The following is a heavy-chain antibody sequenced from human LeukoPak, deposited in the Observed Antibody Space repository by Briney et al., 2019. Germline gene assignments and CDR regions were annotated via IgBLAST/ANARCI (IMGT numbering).Heavy chain of an antibody. Sequence: GGSLRLSCAASGFTLSDLYIEWLSQAPGKGLEWFGRIRNKANSYTTEYAASVKGRFTISTDDSKNSLYLQMNSLKTEDTAVYYCGTTQRVGRPVYRMAVGGKGTTVTVSS. V-gene: IGHV3-72*01. D-gene: IGHD1-26*01. CDR3: GTTQRVGRPVYRMAV. CDR2: IRNKANSYTT. J-gene: IGHJ6*04. CDR1: GFTLSDLY.